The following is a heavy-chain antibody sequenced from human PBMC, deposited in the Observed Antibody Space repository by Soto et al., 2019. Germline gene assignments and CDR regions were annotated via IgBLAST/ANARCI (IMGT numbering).Heavy chain of an antibody. CDR2: ISSSGGNT. V-gene: IGHV3-23*01. J-gene: IGHJ3*01. CDR1: GFTFSTYA. Sequence: GGSLRLSCAASGFTFSTYAMSWVRQAPGKGLEWVSTISSSGGNTYYTDSVKGRFTISRDNSKNTLYLQMNSLRAEDTAIYYCAKRPTSTGLGDTFDLWGQGTMVTVSS. D-gene: IGHD3-10*01. CDR3: AKRPTSTGLGDTFDL.